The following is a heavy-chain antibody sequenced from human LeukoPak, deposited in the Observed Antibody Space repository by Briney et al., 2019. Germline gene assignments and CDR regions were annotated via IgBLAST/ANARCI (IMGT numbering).Heavy chain of an antibody. Sequence: SETLSLTCTVSGGSISSDYLNWIRQPPGKGLEWIGYIHYSGSTDHNPSLKSRVTMSVDTSNNRFSLKLSSVTAADTAVYYCVGDSGGYFPAWGQGTLVTVSS. D-gene: IGHD3-22*01. J-gene: IGHJ5*02. CDR3: VGDSGGYFPA. V-gene: IGHV4-59*01. CDR2: IHYSGST. CDR1: GGSISSDY.